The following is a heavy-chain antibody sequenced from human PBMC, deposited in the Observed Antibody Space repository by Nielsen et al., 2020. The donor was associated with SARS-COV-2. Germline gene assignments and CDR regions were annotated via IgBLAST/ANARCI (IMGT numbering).Heavy chain of an antibody. D-gene: IGHD3-10*01. CDR3: ATGGSLHFDY. Sequence: SGPTLVKPTQTLTLTCTFSGFSLSTSGTRVSWIRQPPGKALEWLARIDWDDDKFYRTSLKTRLSISKDTSKNQVVVTMTNMDPEDTGTYYCATGGSLHFDYWGQGTLVTVSS. J-gene: IGHJ4*02. CDR2: IDWDDDK. V-gene: IGHV2-70*04. CDR1: GFSLSTSGTR.